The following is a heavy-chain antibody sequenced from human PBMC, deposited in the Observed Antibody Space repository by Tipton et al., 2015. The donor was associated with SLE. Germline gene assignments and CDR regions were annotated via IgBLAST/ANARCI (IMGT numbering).Heavy chain of an antibody. J-gene: IGHJ5*02. CDR2: IYYSGST. D-gene: IGHD2-15*01. V-gene: IGHV4-59*01. CDR3: ARRDFVATAGFNYFDP. Sequence: TLSLTCTVSGGSISSYYWNWIRQPPGKGLEWIGYIYYSGSTNYNPSLKSRVTISVDTSKNQFSLKLSSVTAADTAVYYCARRDFVATAGFNYFDPWGQGTLVTVSS. CDR1: GGSISSYY.